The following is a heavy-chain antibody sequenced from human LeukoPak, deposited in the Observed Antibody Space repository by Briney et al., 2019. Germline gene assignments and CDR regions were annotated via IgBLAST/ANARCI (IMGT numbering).Heavy chain of an antibody. CDR3: AKTSGAAAGTGLDP. J-gene: IGHJ5*02. CDR2: ISGSGGST. D-gene: IGHD6-13*01. Sequence: PGGSLTLSCTASGLTFSNYATTWVRQAPGKGLELVSAISGSGGSTYYADSVKGRFTISRDNSKNTLYLQMNSLRAEDTAVYYCAKTSGAAAGTGLDPWGQGTLVTVSS. CDR1: GLTFSNYA. V-gene: IGHV3-23*01.